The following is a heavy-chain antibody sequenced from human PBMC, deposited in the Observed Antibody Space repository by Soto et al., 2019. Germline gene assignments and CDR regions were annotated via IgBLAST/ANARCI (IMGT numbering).Heavy chain of an antibody. CDR1: GFTFSTYS. Sequence: GGSLRLSCTASGFTFSTYSMNWVRQAPGKGLEWVSYISGSRSSIYYADSVKGRFTISRDNAKNSVYLQMNSLRADDTAVYYCARYDYGSNGGAFDIWGQGTLVTVS. V-gene: IGHV3-48*01. J-gene: IGHJ3*02. CDR2: ISGSRSSI. CDR3: ARYDYGSNGGAFDI. D-gene: IGHD4-17*01.